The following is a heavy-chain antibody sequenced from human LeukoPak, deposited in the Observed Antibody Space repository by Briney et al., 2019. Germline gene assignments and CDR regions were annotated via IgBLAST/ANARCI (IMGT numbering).Heavy chain of an antibody. CDR3: ARGNYEYVWGGIDY. J-gene: IGHJ4*02. D-gene: IGHD3-16*01. Sequence: KPSETLSLTCTVSGGSISSYYWSWIRQPPGKGLEWIGYIYYSGSTNYNPSLKSRVTISVDTSKNQFSLKLSSVTAADTAVYYCARGNYEYVWGGIDYWGQGTLVTVSS. V-gene: IGHV4-59*08. CDR2: IYYSGST. CDR1: GGSISSYY.